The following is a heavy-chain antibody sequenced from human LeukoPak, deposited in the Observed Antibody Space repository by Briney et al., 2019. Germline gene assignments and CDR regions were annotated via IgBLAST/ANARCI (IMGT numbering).Heavy chain of an antibody. CDR3: ARDTLYCSGGSCYAELDY. Sequence: SETLSLTCPVSGGSISSGGYYWGWIRQHPGKGLEWIGYIYYSGSTYYNPSLKSRVTISVDTSKNQFSLKLSSVTAADTAVYYCARDTLYCSGGSCYAELDYWGQGTLVTVSS. V-gene: IGHV4-31*03. J-gene: IGHJ4*02. CDR2: IYYSGST. CDR1: GGSISSGGYY. D-gene: IGHD2-15*01.